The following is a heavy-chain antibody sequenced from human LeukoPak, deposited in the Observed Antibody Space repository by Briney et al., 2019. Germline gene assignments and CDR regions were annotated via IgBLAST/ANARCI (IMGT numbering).Heavy chain of an antibody. V-gene: IGHV3-30*18. CDR2: ISYDGSNK. J-gene: IGHJ5*02. CDR1: GFTFSSYG. CDR3: AKDRGSRASRNWFDP. D-gene: IGHD6-6*01. Sequence: PGGSLRLSCAASGFTFSSYGMHWVRQAPGKGLGRVAVISYDGSNKYYADSVKGRFTISRDNSKNTLYLQMNSLRAEDTAVYYCAKDRGSRASRNWFDPWGQGTLVTVSS.